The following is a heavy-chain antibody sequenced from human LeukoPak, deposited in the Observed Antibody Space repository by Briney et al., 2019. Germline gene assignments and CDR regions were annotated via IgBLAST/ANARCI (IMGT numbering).Heavy chain of an antibody. CDR2: ISDDGRHN. J-gene: IGHJ4*02. V-gene: IGHV3-30*03. D-gene: IGHD2-15*01. Sequence: QTGGSLRLSCAASGFTFSSYSMNWVRQAPGKGLEWVAVISDDGRHNYYADSVKGRFTISRDNAKNSLYLQMNSLRAEDTAVYYCARADSSSWCSGGSCSYYGGPYFDYWGQGTLVTVSS. CDR1: GFTFSSYS. CDR3: ARADSSSWCSGGSCSYYGGPYFDY.